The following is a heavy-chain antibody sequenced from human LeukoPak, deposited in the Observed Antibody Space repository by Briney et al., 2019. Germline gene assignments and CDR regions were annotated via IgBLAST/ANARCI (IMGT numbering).Heavy chain of an antibody. CDR2: ISSSGSTI. Sequence: GGSLRLSRAASGFTFSSYEMNWVRQAPGKGLEWVSYISSSGSTIYYADSVKGRFTISRDNAKNSLYLQMNSLRAEDTAVYYCARAGSYGFYYFDYWGQGTLVTVSS. CDR3: ARAGSYGFYYFDY. V-gene: IGHV3-48*03. CDR1: GFTFSSYE. D-gene: IGHD5-18*01. J-gene: IGHJ4*02.